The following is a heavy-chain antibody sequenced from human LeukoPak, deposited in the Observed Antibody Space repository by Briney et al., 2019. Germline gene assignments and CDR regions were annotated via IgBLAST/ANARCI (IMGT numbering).Heavy chain of an antibody. CDR1: GYTFTSYG. CDR2: ISAYNGNT. Sequence: ASVKVSYKASGYTFTSYGISWVRQAPGQGLEWMGWISAYNGNTNYAQKLQGRVTMTTDTSTSTAYMELRSLRSDDTAVYYCARDGPLEMTSSGYPHYYYYMDVWGKGTTVTVSS. V-gene: IGHV1-18*01. D-gene: IGHD3-22*01. CDR3: ARDGPLEMTSSGYPHYYYYMDV. J-gene: IGHJ6*03.